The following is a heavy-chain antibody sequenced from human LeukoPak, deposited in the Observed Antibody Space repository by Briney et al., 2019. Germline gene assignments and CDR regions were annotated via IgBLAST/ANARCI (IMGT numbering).Heavy chain of an antibody. V-gene: IGHV3-23*01. Sequence: GGSLRLSCAASGFTFNYYAMSWVRQAPGKGLEWVSTISGSGGSTYYADSVKGRFTISRDNPKNTLFLQMNSLRAEDTAVYYCAKIYCSSASCYFDYWGQGTLVTVSS. CDR1: GFTFNYYA. CDR2: ISGSGGST. CDR3: AKIYCSSASCYFDY. D-gene: IGHD2-2*01. J-gene: IGHJ4*02.